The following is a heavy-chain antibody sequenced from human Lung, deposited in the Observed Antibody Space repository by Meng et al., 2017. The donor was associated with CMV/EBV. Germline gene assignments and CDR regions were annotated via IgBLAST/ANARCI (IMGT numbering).Heavy chain of an antibody. Sequence: GESLKISCAASGFTFSSYGMHWVRQAPGKGLEWVAVIWYDGSNKYYADSVKGRFTISRDNSKNTLYLQMNSLRAEDTAVYYCAKDLFDFWSGYVGTFDYWGKGTLVTVSS. J-gene: IGHJ4*02. CDR1: GFTFSSYG. CDR3: AKDLFDFWSGYVGTFDY. V-gene: IGHV3-33*06. CDR2: IWYDGSNK. D-gene: IGHD3-3*01.